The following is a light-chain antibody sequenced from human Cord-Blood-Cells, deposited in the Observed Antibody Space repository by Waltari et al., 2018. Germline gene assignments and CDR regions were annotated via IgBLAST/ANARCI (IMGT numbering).Light chain of an antibody. CDR3: QQYGSSPKVT. Sequence: EIVLTQSPGTLSLSPGARATLPCRASQSVSSSYLAWYQQKPGQAPRLLIYGASSRATGIPDRFSGSGSGTDFTLTISRLEPEDFAVYYCQQYGSSPKVTFGQGTRLEIK. V-gene: IGKV3-20*01. CDR1: QSVSSSY. J-gene: IGKJ5*01. CDR2: GAS.